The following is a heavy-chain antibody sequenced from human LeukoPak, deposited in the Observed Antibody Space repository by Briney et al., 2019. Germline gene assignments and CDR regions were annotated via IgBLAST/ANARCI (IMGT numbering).Heavy chain of an antibody. CDR1: GVTVSSNY. CDR3: ARDLHYYGSGSSTRPNYYYYGMDV. CDR2: IYSSGST. V-gene: IGHV3-53*01. Sequence: GGSLRLSCAASGVTVSSNYMSWVRQAPGKGLEWVAVIYSSGSTYYDDSVKGRFTISRDKSKNTLYLQMNSLRAEDTAVYYCARDLHYYGSGSSTRPNYYYYGMDVWGKGTTVTVSS. J-gene: IGHJ6*04. D-gene: IGHD3-10*01.